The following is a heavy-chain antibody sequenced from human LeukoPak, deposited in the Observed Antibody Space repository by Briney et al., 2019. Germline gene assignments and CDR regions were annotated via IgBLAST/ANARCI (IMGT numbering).Heavy chain of an antibody. CDR1: GFTFSSYA. Sequence: PGGSLRLSCAASGFTFSSYAMSWVRQAPGKGLEWVSAISGSGGSTYYADSVQGRFTIPRDNSKNTLYLQMNSLRAEDTAVYYCAKALYYYDSSGYYCVDYWGQGTLVTVSS. V-gene: IGHV3-23*01. J-gene: IGHJ4*02. CDR2: ISGSGGST. CDR3: AKALYYYDSSGYYCVDY. D-gene: IGHD3-22*01.